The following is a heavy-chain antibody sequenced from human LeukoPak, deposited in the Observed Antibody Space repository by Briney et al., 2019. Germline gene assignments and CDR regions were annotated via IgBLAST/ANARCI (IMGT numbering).Heavy chain of an antibody. CDR3: ARRFCSGSICYSGQGWFDP. CDR1: GVSISSHY. V-gene: IGHV4-59*08. Sequence: SETLSLTCTVSGVSISSHYWSWIRQPPGKGLEWIGYIYNSGSTNYNPSLKSRVTISLDTSKNQFSLNLSSVTAADTAVYYCARRFCSGSICYSGQGWFDPWGQGTLVTVSS. CDR2: IYNSGST. D-gene: IGHD2-15*01. J-gene: IGHJ5*02.